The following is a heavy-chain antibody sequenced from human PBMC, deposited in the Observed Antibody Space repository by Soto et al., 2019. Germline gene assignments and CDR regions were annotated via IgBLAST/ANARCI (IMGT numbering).Heavy chain of an antibody. Sequence: VRQAPGKGLEWMGGFDPEDGETIYAQKLQGRVTMTEDTSTDTAYMELSSLRSEDTAVYYCATGYCSGGSCPVSMDVWGKGTTVTVSS. V-gene: IGHV1-24*01. D-gene: IGHD2-15*01. CDR3: ATGYCSGGSCPVSMDV. CDR2: FDPEDGET. J-gene: IGHJ6*04.